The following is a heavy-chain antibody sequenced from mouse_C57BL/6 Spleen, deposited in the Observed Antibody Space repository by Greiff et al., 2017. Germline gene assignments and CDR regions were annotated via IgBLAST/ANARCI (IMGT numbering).Heavy chain of an antibody. J-gene: IGHJ2*01. Sequence: QVKLQQSGPELVKPGASVKLSCKASGYTFTSYDINWVKQRPGQGLEWIGWIYPRDGSTKYNEQFKGQATLTVDTSSSTAYMELHSLTSEDSAVYFCARSGTVYYFDYWGQGTTLTVSS. CDR3: ARSGTVYYFDY. CDR2: IYPRDGST. CDR1: GYTFTSYD. D-gene: IGHD3-1*01. V-gene: IGHV1-85*01.